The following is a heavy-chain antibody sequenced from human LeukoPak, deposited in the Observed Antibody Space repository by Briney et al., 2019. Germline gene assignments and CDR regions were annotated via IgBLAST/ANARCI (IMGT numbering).Heavy chain of an antibody. CDR1: GFTFSCHW. CDR2: INGDGSRI. Sequence: TGGSLRLSCAASGFTFSCHWMHWVRQAPGKGLVWVSRINGDGSRISYADSVKGRFTISRDNAKNTLYLQMNSLRAEDTAVYYCTRDRGSTEFDYWGQGTLVTVSS. D-gene: IGHD6-13*01. V-gene: IGHV3-74*01. J-gene: IGHJ4*02. CDR3: TRDRGSTEFDY.